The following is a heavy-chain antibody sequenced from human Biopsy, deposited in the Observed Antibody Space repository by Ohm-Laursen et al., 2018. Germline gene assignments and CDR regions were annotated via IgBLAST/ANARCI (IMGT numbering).Heavy chain of an antibody. D-gene: IGHD5-18*01. CDR3: AKDRYNYTPIGGLSMDV. J-gene: IGHJ6*02. CDR2: IFYDGSNT. V-gene: IGHV3-30*18. Sequence: SLRLSCSASGFTFNNYGMQWVRQAPGKGLEWVAFIFYDGSNTYYADSVKGRFTTSRDNSRDTLYLQMSSLRAEDTAVYYCAKDRYNYTPIGGLSMDVWGQGTTVTVSS. CDR1: GFTFNNYG.